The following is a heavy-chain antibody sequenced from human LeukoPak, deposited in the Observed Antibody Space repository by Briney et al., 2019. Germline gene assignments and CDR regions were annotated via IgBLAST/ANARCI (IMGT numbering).Heavy chain of an antibody. CDR3: AKDQLGATGNY. V-gene: IGHV3-30*02. J-gene: IGHJ4*02. Sequence: PGGSLRLSCAASGFTFSSYGMHWVRRAPGKWLEWVAFIRYDGSNKYYADSVKGRFTISRDNSKNTLYLQMNSLRAEDTAVYYCAKDQLGATGNYWGQGTLVTVSS. CDR1: GFTFSSYG. D-gene: IGHD1-26*01. CDR2: IRYDGSNK.